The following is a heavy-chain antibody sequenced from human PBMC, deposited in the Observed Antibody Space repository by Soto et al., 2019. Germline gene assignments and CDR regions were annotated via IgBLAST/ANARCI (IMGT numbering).Heavy chain of an antibody. CDR1: GYTFTSYA. CDR2: INAGNVTT. J-gene: IGHJ4*02. CDR3: ARDVGATGD. D-gene: IGHD1-26*01. Sequence: QVQLVQSGAEVKKPGASVKVSCKASGYTFTSYAMHWVRQDPGQRISWMGWINAGNVTTKYSQKFQGRVTITRDTSASTAYMELSSLRSEDTAVYYCARDVGATGDLGQGTLVTVSS. V-gene: IGHV1-3*01.